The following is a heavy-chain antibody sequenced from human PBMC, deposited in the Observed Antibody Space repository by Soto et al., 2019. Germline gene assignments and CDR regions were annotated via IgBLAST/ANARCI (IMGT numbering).Heavy chain of an antibody. Sequence: PSVKVSCKASGYTFKTYGLSWVRQAPGQGLEWLGWISAYNGNTNYAQKFQGRVTMTTDTPTSTAYMELRSLRSDDTAVYYCARDREAARPGWFDPWGQGTLVTVSS. CDR3: ARDREAARPGWFDP. J-gene: IGHJ5*02. V-gene: IGHV1-18*04. CDR2: ISAYNGNT. CDR1: GYTFKTYG. D-gene: IGHD6-6*01.